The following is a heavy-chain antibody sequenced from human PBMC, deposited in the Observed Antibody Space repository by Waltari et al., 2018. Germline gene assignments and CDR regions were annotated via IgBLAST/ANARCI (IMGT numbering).Heavy chain of an antibody. Sequence: QVQLVESGGGVVQPGGSLRLSCAASGFTFSSYGMHWVRQAPDKGLWWVAFIRDDGSNKYYADSVKGRFTISRDNSKNTLYLQMNSLRAEDTAVYYCAKDSRGQQLVDYWGQGTLVTVSS. J-gene: IGHJ4*02. V-gene: IGHV3-30*02. D-gene: IGHD6-13*01. CDR2: IRDDGSNK. CDR1: GFTFSSYG. CDR3: AKDSRGQQLVDY.